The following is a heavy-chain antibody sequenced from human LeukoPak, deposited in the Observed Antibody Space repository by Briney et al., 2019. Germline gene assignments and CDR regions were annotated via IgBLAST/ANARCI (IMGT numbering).Heavy chain of an antibody. Sequence: SQTLSLTCTVSGGSISSGSYYWSWIRQPAGKGLEWIGRIYTSGSTNYNPSLKSRVTTSVDKSKNQFSLKLSSVTAADTAVYYCARESGSSFFDYWGQGTLVTVSS. CDR1: GGSISSGSYY. D-gene: IGHD1-26*01. CDR2: IYTSGST. V-gene: IGHV4-61*02. CDR3: ARESGSSFFDY. J-gene: IGHJ4*02.